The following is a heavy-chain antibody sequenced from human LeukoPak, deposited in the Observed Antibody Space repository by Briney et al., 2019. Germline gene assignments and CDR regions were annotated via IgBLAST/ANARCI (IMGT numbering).Heavy chain of an antibody. V-gene: IGHV3-30*04. CDR2: ISYDGSNK. CDR3: ARDHAVVTAIPGY. Sequence: GGSLRLSCAASGFTFSSYAMPWVGQAPGKGLGWGAVISYDGSNKYYADSVKGRFTISRDNSKNTLYLQMNSLRAEDTAVYYCARDHAVVTAIPGYWGQGTLVTVSS. J-gene: IGHJ4*02. CDR1: GFTFSSYA. D-gene: IGHD2-21*02.